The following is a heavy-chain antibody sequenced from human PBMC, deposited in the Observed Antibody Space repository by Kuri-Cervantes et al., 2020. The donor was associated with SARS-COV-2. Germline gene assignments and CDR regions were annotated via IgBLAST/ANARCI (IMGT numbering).Heavy chain of an antibody. CDR1: GGSISSGGYY. J-gene: IGHJ3*02. CDR2: IYHSGST. CDR3: ASLGFQDAFDI. V-gene: IGHV4-30-2*01. D-gene: IGHD7-27*01. Sequence: SCTVSGGSISSGGYYWSWIRQPPGKGLEWIGYIYHSGSTYYNPSLKSRVTTSVDRSKNQFSLKLSSVTAADTAVYYCASLGFQDAFDIWGQGTMVTVSS.